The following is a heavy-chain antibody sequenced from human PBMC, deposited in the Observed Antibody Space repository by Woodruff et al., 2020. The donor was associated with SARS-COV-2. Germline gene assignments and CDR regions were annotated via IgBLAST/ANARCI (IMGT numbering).Heavy chain of an antibody. CDR3: AKDPIKRKSYYYYYYYMDV. V-gene: IGHV1-69*01. CDR2: IIPIFGTA. J-gene: IGHJ6*03. Sequence: IIPIFGTANYAQKFQGRVTITADESTSTAYMELSSLRSEDTAVYYCAKDPIKRKSYYYYYYYMDVWGKGTTVTVSS.